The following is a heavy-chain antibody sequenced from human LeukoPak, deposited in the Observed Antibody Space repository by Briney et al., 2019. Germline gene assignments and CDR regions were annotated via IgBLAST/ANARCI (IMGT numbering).Heavy chain of an antibody. CDR2: INSNGART. V-gene: IGHV3-20*04. Sequence: GGSLRLSCAASGFTFSSYSMNWVRQAPGKGLEWVSGINSNGARTGYADSVTGRFTISRDNRKNSLYLQMNSLRAEDTALYYCARDRGGDYLYFQHWGQGTLVTVSS. J-gene: IGHJ1*01. D-gene: IGHD2-21*02. CDR3: ARDRGGDYLYFQH. CDR1: GFTFSSYS.